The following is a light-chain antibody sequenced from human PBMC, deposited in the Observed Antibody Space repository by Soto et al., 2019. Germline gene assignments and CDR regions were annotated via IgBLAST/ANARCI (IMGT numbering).Light chain of an antibody. CDR1: QGIGSA. Sequence: AIPLTQSPSSLSASIGDRVTITCRARQGIGSALAWYQQAPGKPPKLLIFDASTLENGVPSRFSGGGSGTDFTLTSSSLQPEDFATYYCLLFNTYPQAFGGGTKVEIK. J-gene: IGKJ4*01. CDR3: LLFNTYPQA. CDR2: DAS. V-gene: IGKV1-13*02.